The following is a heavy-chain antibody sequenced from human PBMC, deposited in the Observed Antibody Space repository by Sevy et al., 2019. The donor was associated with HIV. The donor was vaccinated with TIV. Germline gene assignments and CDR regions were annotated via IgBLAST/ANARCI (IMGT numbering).Heavy chain of an antibody. CDR2: ISAYNGNT. Sequence: ASVKVSCKASGYTFTSYGISWVRQAPGQGLEWMGWISAYNGNTNYAQKLQGRVTMTTDTSTSTAYMELRSLRSDDTAVYYCARGRRAAGLYYYYYMDVWGKGTTVTVSS. J-gene: IGHJ6*03. D-gene: IGHD6-13*01. V-gene: IGHV1-18*01. CDR1: GYTFTSYG. CDR3: ARGRRAAGLYYYYYMDV.